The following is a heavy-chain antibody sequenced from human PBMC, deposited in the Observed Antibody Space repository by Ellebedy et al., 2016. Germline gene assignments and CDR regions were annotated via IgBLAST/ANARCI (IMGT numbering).Heavy chain of an antibody. CDR3: VRDYFFGFDP. CDR2: TSGSGATT. D-gene: IGHD3-3*01. CDR1: GFSFSSNG. V-gene: IGHV3-23*01. Sequence: GESLKISCEASGFSFSSNGISWVRQPPGKGLEWVGATSGSGATTNYADSVKGRFIISRDNSKNMVYLQMNSLRAEDTAVYYCVRDYFFGFDPWGQGTLVTVSS. J-gene: IGHJ5*02.